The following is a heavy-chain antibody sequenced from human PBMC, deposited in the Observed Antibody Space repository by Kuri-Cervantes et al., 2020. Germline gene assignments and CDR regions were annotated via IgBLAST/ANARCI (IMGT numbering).Heavy chain of an antibody. V-gene: IGHV1-46*01. J-gene: IGHJ6*03. D-gene: IGHD2-2*01. CDR2: INPSGGST. Sequence: ASVKVSCKASGYTFTSYYMHWVRQAPGQGLEWMGIINPSGGSTSYAQKFQGRVTMTRDTSTSTVYMELSSLRSEDTAVYYCARDQLVVAPAAFRYMDVWGKGTTVTVSS. CDR1: GYTFTSYY. CDR3: ARDQLVVAPAAFRYMDV.